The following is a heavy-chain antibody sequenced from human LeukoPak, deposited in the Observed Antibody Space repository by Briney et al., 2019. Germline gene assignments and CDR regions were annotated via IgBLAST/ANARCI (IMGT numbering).Heavy chain of an antibody. CDR2: IIPIFGTA. D-gene: IGHD2-15*01. V-gene: IGHV1-69*05. J-gene: IGHJ5*02. CDR3: ARGGIYCSGGSCYSESWFDP. CDR1: GGTLSSYA. Sequence: ASVKVSCKASGGTLSSYAISWVRQAPGQGLEWMGRIIPIFGTANYAQKFQGRVTITTDESTSTAYMELSSLRSEDTAVYYCARGGIYCSGGSCYSESWFDPWGQGTLVTVSS.